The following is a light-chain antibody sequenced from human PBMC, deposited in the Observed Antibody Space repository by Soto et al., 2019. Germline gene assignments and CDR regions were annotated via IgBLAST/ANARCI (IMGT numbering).Light chain of an antibody. Sequence: QLVLTQPPSASGTPGQRVTISCSGSSSNIGGNYVYWYQQLPGTAPKLLIYENNQRPSRVPDRFAGSKSGTPASLAIRGLGSDDEPDYYCGAWDGSLSAHVFGTGTKVTV. J-gene: IGLJ1*01. CDR1: SSNIGGNY. V-gene: IGLV1-47*01. CDR3: GAWDGSLSAHV. CDR2: ENN.